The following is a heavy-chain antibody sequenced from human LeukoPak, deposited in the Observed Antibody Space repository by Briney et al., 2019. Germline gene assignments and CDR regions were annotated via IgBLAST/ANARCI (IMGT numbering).Heavy chain of an antibody. CDR2: INRSGST. Sequence: SETLSLTCAVYGGSLSGYYWRWIRHPPGKGLEWIGEINRSGSTNYNPSLKSRVTISVDTSKNQFSLKQSSVTAADTAVYYCARGQGYCSSTSCRNWFDPWGQGTLVTVSS. D-gene: IGHD2-2*01. V-gene: IGHV4-34*01. J-gene: IGHJ5*02. CDR3: ARGQGYCSSTSCRNWFDP. CDR1: GGSLSGYY.